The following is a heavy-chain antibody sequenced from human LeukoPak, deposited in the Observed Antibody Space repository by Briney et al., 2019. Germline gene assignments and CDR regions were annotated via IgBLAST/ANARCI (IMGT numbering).Heavy chain of an antibody. CDR1: GFTFNRYS. D-gene: IGHD4-23*01. J-gene: IGHJ4*02. Sequence: PGGSLRLSCAASGFTFNRYSMNWVRQAPGKGLEWISSISISSSYRYYADSVKGGFTISRDNAKNSLYMQMNSLRAEDTAVYYCARAGHSGGNSLDYWGQGTLVTVSS. V-gene: IGHV3-21*03. CDR3: ARAGHSGGNSLDY. CDR2: ISISSSYR.